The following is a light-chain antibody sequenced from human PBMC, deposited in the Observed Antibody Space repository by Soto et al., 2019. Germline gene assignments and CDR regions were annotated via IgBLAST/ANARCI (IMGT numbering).Light chain of an antibody. CDR3: AAWDDSLSGVV. Sequence: QSALTQPRSVSGSPGQSVTISCTGTNSDVGTFYFVSWYQQYPDKGPKLIIYDVTERPSGVPDRFSGSKSGNTASLTISGLQAEDEADYYCAAWDDSLSGVVFGGGTKLTVL. V-gene: IGLV2-11*01. CDR1: NSDVGTFYF. CDR2: DVT. J-gene: IGLJ2*01.